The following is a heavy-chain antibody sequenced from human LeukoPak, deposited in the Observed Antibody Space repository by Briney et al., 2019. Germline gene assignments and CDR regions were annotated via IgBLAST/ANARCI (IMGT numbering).Heavy chain of an antibody. V-gene: IGHV3-21*01. Sequence: GGSLRLSCAASGFTFSSYSMNWVRQAPGKGLEWVSSISSSSSYIYYADSVKGRFTISRDNAKNSLYLQMSSLRAEDTAVYYCARDGGYSGYDLFDYWGQGTLVTVSS. CDR2: ISSSSSYI. D-gene: IGHD5-12*01. J-gene: IGHJ4*02. CDR1: GFTFSSYS. CDR3: ARDGGYSGYDLFDY.